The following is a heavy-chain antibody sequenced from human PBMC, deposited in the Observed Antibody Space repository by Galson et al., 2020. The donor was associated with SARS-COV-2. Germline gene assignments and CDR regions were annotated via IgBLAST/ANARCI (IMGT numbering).Heavy chain of an antibody. Sequence: SETLSLTCTVSGGSISSSSYYWGWIRQPPGKGLEWIGSIYYSGSTYYNPSLKSRVTISVDTSKNQFSLKLSSVTAADTAVYYCARHSKLRFFSDDAFDIWGQGTMVTVSS. V-gene: IGHV4-39*01. CDR1: GGSISSSSYY. D-gene: IGHD3-3*01. CDR3: ARHSKLRFFSDDAFDI. J-gene: IGHJ3*02. CDR2: IYYSGST.